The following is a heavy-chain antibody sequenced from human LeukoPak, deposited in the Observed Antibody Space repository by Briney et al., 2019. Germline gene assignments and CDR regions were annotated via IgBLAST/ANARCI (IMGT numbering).Heavy chain of an antibody. CDR2: ISAYNGNT. CDR1: GDTFTSYG. CDR3: ARDPESGSSPYNWFDP. V-gene: IGHV1-18*01. D-gene: IGHD1-26*01. J-gene: IGHJ5*02. Sequence: ASVKVSCKASGDTFTSYGISWVRQAPGQGLEWMGWISAYNGNTNYAQKLQGRVTMTTDTSTSTAYMELRSLRSDDTAVYYCARDPESGSSPYNWFDPWGQGTLVTVSS.